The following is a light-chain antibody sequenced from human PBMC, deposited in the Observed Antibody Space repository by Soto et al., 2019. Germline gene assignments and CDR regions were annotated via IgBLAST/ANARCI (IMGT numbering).Light chain of an antibody. CDR3: QQYANSHGT. Sequence: NAMTQSPVTVSLSPGQRATLSFRASQSVSTKYAAWYQQKPGQAPRLLIYGASSRASGIPDRFRGSGSGTDFTLTISRLEPEDFAMYYCQQYANSHGTFGQGTKVDI. CDR1: QSVSTKY. V-gene: IGKV3-20*01. CDR2: GAS. J-gene: IGKJ1*01.